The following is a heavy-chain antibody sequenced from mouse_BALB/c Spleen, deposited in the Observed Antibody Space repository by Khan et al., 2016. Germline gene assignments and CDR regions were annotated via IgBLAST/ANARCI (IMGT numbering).Heavy chain of an antibody. D-gene: IGHD1-1*01. CDR1: GFTFSSYG. CDR2: INGNGGST. J-gene: IGHJ4*01. CDR3: ARDGIYSGYAMDY. Sequence: EVELVESGGGLVQPGGSLKLSCAASGFTFSSYGMSWVRQTPDKRLELVATINGNGGSTYYPDSVKGRFTISRDNAKNTLFLQMSSLKSEDTAMYYCARDGIYSGYAMDYWGQGTSVTGSS. V-gene: IGHV5-6-3*01.